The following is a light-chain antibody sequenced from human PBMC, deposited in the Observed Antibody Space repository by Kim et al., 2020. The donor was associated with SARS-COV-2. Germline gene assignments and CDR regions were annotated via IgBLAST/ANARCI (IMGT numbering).Light chain of an antibody. CDR3: QQYSSSPPIT. V-gene: IGKV3-20*01. CDR2: GAS. J-gene: IGKJ5*01. CDR1: QSVSSSY. Sequence: PGERATLSCRASQSVSSSYLAWYQQKSGQAPRLLIYGASSRATGIPDRFSGSGSGTDFTLTISRLEPEDFAVYYCQQYSSSPPITFGQGTRLEIK.